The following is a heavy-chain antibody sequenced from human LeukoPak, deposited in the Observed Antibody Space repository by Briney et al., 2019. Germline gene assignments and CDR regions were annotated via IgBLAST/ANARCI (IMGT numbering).Heavy chain of an antibody. D-gene: IGHD5-18*01. Sequence: SETLSLTCGVSGGSFSSHYWTWIRQPPGKGLEWIGRINYRGNTYYKRSLESRVTISVDTSKNQFSLKLSSVTAAGTAVYYCARGGYSYGYRYFDYGGQGTLVTVSS. CDR2: INYRGNT. CDR1: GGSFSSHY. CDR3: ARGGYSYGYRYFDY. J-gene: IGHJ4*02. V-gene: IGHV4-34*01.